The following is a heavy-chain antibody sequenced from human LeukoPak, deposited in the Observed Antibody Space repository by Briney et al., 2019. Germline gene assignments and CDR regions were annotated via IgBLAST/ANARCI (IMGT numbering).Heavy chain of an antibody. CDR3: ARASYDFWSGYYYFDY. J-gene: IGHJ4*02. Sequence: ASVKVSCKASGYTFTGYYMHWVRQAPGRGLEWMGWINPNSGGTNYAQKFQGRVTMTRDTSISTAYMELSRLRSDDTAVYYCARASYDFWSGYYYFDYWGQGTLVTVSS. D-gene: IGHD3-3*01. CDR1: GYTFTGYY. V-gene: IGHV1-2*02. CDR2: INPNSGGT.